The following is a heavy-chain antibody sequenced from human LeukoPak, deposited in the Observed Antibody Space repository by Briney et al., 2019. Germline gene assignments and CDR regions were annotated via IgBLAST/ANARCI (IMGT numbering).Heavy chain of an antibody. D-gene: IGHD6-13*01. Sequence: ASVKVSCKASGYXXTXYGXXWVXXXPGXXXXXMXXXSXXXGNTNYAQKLQXRVTMATDTSTSTAYMELRSLRSDDTAVYYCARDGESYSSSNYYGMDVWGQGTTVTVSS. CDR3: ARDGESYSSSNYYGMDV. CDR1: GYXXTXYG. CDR2: XSXXXGNT. J-gene: IGHJ6*02. V-gene: IGHV1-18*01.